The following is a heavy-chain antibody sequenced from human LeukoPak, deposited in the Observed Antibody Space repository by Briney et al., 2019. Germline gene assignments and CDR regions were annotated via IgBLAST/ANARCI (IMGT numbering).Heavy chain of an antibody. D-gene: IGHD2-2*01. CDR1: GYTFTSYG. CDR3: ARAYCSSTSCLDNNWFDP. Sequence: ASVKVSCKASGYTFTSYGISWVRQAPGQGLEWMGWISAYNGNTNYAQKLQGRVTMTTDTSTSTAYMELRSPRSDDTAVYYCARAYCSSTSCLDNNWFDPWGQGTLVTVSS. V-gene: IGHV1-18*01. J-gene: IGHJ5*02. CDR2: ISAYNGNT.